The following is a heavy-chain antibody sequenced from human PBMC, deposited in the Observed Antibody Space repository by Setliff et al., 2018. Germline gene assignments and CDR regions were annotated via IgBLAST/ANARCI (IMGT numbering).Heavy chain of an antibody. CDR3: ARHGTTYDSSGYYYPAEYFQH. D-gene: IGHD3-22*01. CDR2: IYYSGST. Sequence: SETLSLTCTVSGGSISSYYWSWIRQPPGKGLEWIGYIYYSGSTNYNPSLKSRVTISVGTSKNQFSLKLSSVTAADTAVYYCARHGTTYDSSGYYYPAEYFQHWGQGTLVTVSS. V-gene: IGHV4-59*08. J-gene: IGHJ1*01. CDR1: GGSISSYY.